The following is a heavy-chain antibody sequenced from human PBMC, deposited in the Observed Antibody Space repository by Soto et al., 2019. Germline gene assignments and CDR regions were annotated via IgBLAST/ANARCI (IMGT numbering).Heavy chain of an antibody. CDR2: INHGGST. V-gene: IGHV4-34*01. J-gene: IGHJ3*02. CDR3: ARIPTGDAFDS. Sequence: SETLSLTCAVYGGSFSGYYWSWIRQPPGKGLEWIGEINHGGSTNYNPYLKGRVTISVAKSKTQFSLKLSSVTVADTAVYYCARIPTGDAFDSWGQGTMVTVSS. D-gene: IGHD1-1*01. CDR1: GGSFSGYY.